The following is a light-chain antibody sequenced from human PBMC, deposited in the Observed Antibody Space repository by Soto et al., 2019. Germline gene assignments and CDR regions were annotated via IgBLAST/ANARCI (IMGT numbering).Light chain of an antibody. V-gene: IGLV1-44*01. CDR3: AAWDDSLNGL. J-gene: IGLJ2*01. Sequence: QSVLTQPPSASATPGQRVTISCSGSSSNIGSNSVNWYQQLPGTAPKLLIHSNNQRPSGVPDRFSGSRSGTSASLAISGLQSADEADYYCAAWDDSLNGLFGGGTKLTVL. CDR1: SSNIGSNS. CDR2: SNN.